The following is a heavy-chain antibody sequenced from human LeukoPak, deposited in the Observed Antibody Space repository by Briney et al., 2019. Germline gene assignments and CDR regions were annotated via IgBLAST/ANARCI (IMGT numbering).Heavy chain of an antibody. V-gene: IGHV1-2*06. CDR3: AREVRDCSSTSCYNYYGMDV. CDR1: GYTFTGYY. Sequence: ASVKVSCKASGYTFTGYYMHWVRQAPGQGLEWMGRINPNSGGTNYAQKLQGRVTMTRDTSISTAYMELSRLRSDDTAVYYCAREVRDCSSTSCYNYYGMDVWGQGTTVTVSS. D-gene: IGHD2-2*01. J-gene: IGHJ6*02. CDR2: INPNSGGT.